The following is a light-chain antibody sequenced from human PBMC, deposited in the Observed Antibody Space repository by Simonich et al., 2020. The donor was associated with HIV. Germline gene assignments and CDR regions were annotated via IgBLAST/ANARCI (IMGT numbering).Light chain of an antibody. CDR3: TAWDDSLNGRV. CDR2: SKN. Sequence: QSVLTQPPSASGTPEQRVTISCSGSSSNIRSNTVNWYQQLPGTAPKLLIYSKNQRPSGVPDRFSGSKSGTSASLAISGLQSEDEADYYCTAWDDSLNGRVFGGGTKLTVL. J-gene: IGLJ2*01. V-gene: IGLV1-44*01. CDR1: SSNIRSNT.